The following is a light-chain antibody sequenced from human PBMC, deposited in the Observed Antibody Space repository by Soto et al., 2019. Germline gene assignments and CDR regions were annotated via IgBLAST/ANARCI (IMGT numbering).Light chain of an antibody. J-gene: IGKJ2*01. V-gene: IGKV1-39*01. Sequence: DLQMTQSPSSLSVSVGDRVTITCRASQSITNYLNWYQQNPGKAPKLLVYAASSLQSGVPSRFSGNGSGTDFTLTISSLQPEDFATYYCQQSDSYSYTFGQGTKLEIK. CDR1: QSITNY. CDR2: AAS. CDR3: QQSDSYSYT.